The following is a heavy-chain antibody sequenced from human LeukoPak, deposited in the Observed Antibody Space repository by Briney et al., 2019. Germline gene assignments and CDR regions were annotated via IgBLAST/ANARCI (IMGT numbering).Heavy chain of an antibody. CDR2: IKQDGSDK. CDR1: GFTFSSYW. Sequence: SGGSLRLSCAASGFTFSSYWMSWVRQAPGKGLEWVANIKQDGSDKYYVDSVRGRFTISRDNAKNSLYLQMSSLRAEDTAVYYWTRDHQVAADYWGQGTLVTVSS. J-gene: IGHJ4*02. V-gene: IGHV3-7*01. D-gene: IGHD2-15*01. CDR3: TRDHQVAADY.